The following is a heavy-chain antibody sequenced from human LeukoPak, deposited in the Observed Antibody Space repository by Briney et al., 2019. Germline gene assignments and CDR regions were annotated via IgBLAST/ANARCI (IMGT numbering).Heavy chain of an antibody. J-gene: IGHJ5*02. V-gene: IGHV4-34*01. CDR3: ARAPDYDFWSGYSYVGVRVGAVRNWFDP. CDR2: INHSGST. Sequence: SETLSLTCAVYGGSFSGYYWSWIRQPPGKGLEWIGEINHSGSTNYNPSLKSRVTISVDTSKNQFSLKLSSVTAADTAAYYCARAPDYDFWSGYSYVGVRVGAVRNWFDPWGQGTLVTVSS. CDR1: GGSFSGYY. D-gene: IGHD3-3*01.